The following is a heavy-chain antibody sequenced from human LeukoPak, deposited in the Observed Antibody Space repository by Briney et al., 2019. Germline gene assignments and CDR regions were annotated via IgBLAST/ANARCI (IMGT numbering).Heavy chain of an antibody. CDR1: GFTVSSNS. J-gene: IGHJ5*02. CDR3: ARESGIAAALDL. V-gene: IGHV3-53*01. D-gene: IGHD6-13*01. CDR2: IYSGSST. Sequence: HPGGSLRLSCAASGFTVSSNSMSWVRQAPGKGLEWVSVIYSGSSTYYADSVKGRFTISRDNAKNTLYLQMNSLRAEDTAVYYCARESGIAAALDLWGQGTLVTVSS.